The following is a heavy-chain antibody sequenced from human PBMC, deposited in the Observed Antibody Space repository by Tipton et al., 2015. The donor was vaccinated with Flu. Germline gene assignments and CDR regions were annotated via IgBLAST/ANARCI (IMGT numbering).Heavy chain of an antibody. V-gene: IGHV4-38-2*01. CDR2: ISHSGRT. J-gene: IGHJ4*02. D-gene: IGHD3-10*01. CDR3: ARSTYYYGSGSADY. CDR1: GEAISSGYY. Sequence: GEAISSGYYWGWVRQPPGKGLEWIGCISHSGRTYYNPSLKSRVTISVDTAKNQFSQRLSSVTAADTAVYYCARSTYYYGSGSADYWGQGTLVTVSS.